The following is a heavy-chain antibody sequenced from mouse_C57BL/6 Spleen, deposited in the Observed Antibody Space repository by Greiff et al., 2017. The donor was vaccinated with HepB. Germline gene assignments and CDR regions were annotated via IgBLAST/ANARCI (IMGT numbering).Heavy chain of an antibody. CDR1: GYTFTSYW. Sequence: VQLQQPGAELVRPGSSVKLSCKASGYTFTSYWMDWVKQRPGQGLEWIGNIYPSDSETHYNQKFKDKATLTVDKSSSTAYMQLSSLTSEDSAVYYCATLYYSNPYFDVWGTGTTVTVSS. D-gene: IGHD2-5*01. V-gene: IGHV1-61*01. J-gene: IGHJ1*03. CDR3: ATLYYSNPYFDV. CDR2: IYPSDSET.